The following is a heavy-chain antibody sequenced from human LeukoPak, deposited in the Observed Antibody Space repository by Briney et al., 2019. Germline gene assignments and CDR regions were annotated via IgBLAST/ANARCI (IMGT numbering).Heavy chain of an antibody. CDR3: ARDRSYDSSGYPFDF. CDR1: GLTISDNY. D-gene: IGHD3-22*01. Sequence: GGSLRLSCAASGLTISDNYMTWVRQAPGKGLEWVSVIYAGGSTFYADSVKGRFTISRDNSKNTVYLQMNSLRAEDTAVYYCARDRSYDSSGYPFDFWGQGTLVTVSS. J-gene: IGHJ4*02. V-gene: IGHV3-66*02. CDR2: IYAGGST.